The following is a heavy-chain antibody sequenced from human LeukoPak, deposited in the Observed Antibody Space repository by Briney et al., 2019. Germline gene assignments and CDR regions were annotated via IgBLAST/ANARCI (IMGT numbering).Heavy chain of an antibody. J-gene: IGHJ4*02. Sequence: GGSLRLSCAASGFTFSNYAMTSVRHAPGKGLEWVSTISTSGGNTYYADSVKGRFTISRDNSKNTLYLQMNSLRAEDTAVYYCAKTSGGNYWGQGTLVTVSS. CDR3: AKTSGGNY. D-gene: IGHD2-15*01. V-gene: IGHV3-23*01. CDR1: GFTFSNYA. CDR2: ISTSGGNT.